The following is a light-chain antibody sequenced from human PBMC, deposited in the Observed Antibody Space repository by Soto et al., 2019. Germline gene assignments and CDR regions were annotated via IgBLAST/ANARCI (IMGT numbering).Light chain of an antibody. CDR1: SSNIGAGYD. CDR2: GNS. J-gene: IGLJ2*01. V-gene: IGLV1-40*01. CDR3: HSYDRSLSGSGV. Sequence: QSVLTQPPSMSGAPGQRITISCTGSSSNIGAGYDVHWYQQLPGTAPKLLIYGNSNRPSGVPDRFSGSKSGTSASLAITGLQAEDEAEYYCHSYDRSLSGSGVFGGGTKLTVL.